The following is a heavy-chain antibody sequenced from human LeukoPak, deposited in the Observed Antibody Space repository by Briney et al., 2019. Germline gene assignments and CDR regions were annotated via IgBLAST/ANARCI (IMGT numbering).Heavy chain of an antibody. CDR2: ISSSSSYT. V-gene: IGHV3-11*03. D-gene: IGHD3-10*01. J-gene: IGHJ6*02. CDR1: GFTFSSYA. CDR3: ARSYYGSGSYYGYYYYGMDV. Sequence: PGGSLRLSCAASGFTFSSYAMSWIRQAPGKGLEWVSYISSSSSYTNYADSVKGRFTISRDNAKNSLYLQMNSLRAEDTAVYYCARSYYGSGSYYGYYYYGMDVWGQGTTVTVSS.